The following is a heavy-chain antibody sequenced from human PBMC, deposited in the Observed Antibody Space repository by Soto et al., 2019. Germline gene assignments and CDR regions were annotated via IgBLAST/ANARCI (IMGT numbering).Heavy chain of an antibody. J-gene: IGHJ6*02. D-gene: IGHD3-3*01. CDR1: GGSFSGYY. Sequence: SETLSLTCAVYGGSFSGYYWSWIRQPPGKGLEWIGEINHSGSTNYNPSLKSRVTISVDTSKNQFSLKLSSVTAADTAVYYCARGRGIFFGPYYYYYGMDVWGQGTTVTSP. CDR3: ARGRGIFFGPYYYYYGMDV. CDR2: INHSGST. V-gene: IGHV4-34*01.